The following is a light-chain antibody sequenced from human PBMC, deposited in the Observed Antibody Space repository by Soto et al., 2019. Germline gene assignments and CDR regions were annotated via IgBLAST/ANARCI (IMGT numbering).Light chain of an antibody. V-gene: IGKV3-20*01. Sequence: EIVLTQSPGTLSLSPGERATLSCRASQSVSNNYLAWYQQKPGQAPRLLIYGASNRATGIPARFSGSGSGTDFTLTISRLEPEDFAVYYCQQYGSSGTFGPGTKVEIK. CDR2: GAS. CDR3: QQYGSSGT. CDR1: QSVSNNY. J-gene: IGKJ4*02.